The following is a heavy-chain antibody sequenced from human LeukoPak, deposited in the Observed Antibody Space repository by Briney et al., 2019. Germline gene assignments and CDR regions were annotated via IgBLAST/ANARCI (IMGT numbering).Heavy chain of an antibody. V-gene: IGHV3-23*01. CDR3: VQNHAIVVVVADYGMDV. D-gene: IGHD2-15*01. CDR1: GFTFSSYA. CDR2: ISGSGGST. Sequence: GGSLRLSCAASGFTFSSYAMSWVRQAPGKGLEWVSAISGSGGSTYYADSVKGRFTISRDNSKNTLYLQMNSLRAEDTAVYYCVQNHAIVVVVADYGMDVWGQGTTVTVSS. J-gene: IGHJ6*02.